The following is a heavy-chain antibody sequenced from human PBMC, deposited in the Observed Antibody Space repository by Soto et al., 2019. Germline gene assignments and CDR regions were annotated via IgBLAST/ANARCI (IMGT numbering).Heavy chain of an antibody. D-gene: IGHD3-22*01. CDR1: GDPVSSGSFY. V-gene: IGHV4-61*01. CDR2: VYYTGNT. Sequence: PSETLSLTCTVSGDPVSSGSFYWSWIRQPPGKGLEWIGYVYYTGNTNNNPSLKSRVSISIDTSKNEFSLKLRSVTAADTAVYYCARKDYDSRLDFWGQGXLVTVS. CDR3: ARKDYDSRLDF. J-gene: IGHJ4*02.